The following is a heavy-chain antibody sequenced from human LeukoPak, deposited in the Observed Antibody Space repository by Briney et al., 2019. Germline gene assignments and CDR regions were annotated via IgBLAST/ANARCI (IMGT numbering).Heavy chain of an antibody. CDR1: GGTFSSYA. V-gene: IGHV1-69*13. CDR2: IIPIFGTA. J-gene: IGHJ6*03. D-gene: IGHD7-27*01. Sequence: ASVKVSCKASGGTFSSYAISWVRQAPGQGLEWMGGIIPIFGTANYAQKFQGRVTITADESTSTAYMELSSLRSEDTAVYYCARPLTGDHPYYYYYYMDVWGKGTTVTVSS. CDR3: ARPLTGDHPYYYYYYMDV.